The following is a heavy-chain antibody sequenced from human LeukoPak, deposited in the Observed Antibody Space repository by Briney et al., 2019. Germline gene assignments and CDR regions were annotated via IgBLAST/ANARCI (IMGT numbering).Heavy chain of an antibody. CDR1: GGTFSSYA. CDR3: ARGGTGRPDFDY. Sequence: SVKVSCKASGGTFSSYAITWVRQAPGQGLEWMGGIIPIFGTANYAQKFQGRVTITADKSTSTAYMELSSLGSEDTAVYYCARGGTGRPDFDYWGQGTLVTVSS. D-gene: IGHD1-1*01. V-gene: IGHV1-69*06. CDR2: IIPIFGTA. J-gene: IGHJ4*02.